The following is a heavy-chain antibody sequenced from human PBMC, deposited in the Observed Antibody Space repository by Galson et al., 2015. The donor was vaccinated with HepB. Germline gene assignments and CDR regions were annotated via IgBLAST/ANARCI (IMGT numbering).Heavy chain of an antibody. V-gene: IGHV3-21*01. CDR3: AGGHDYGDYLDAFDI. Sequence: SLRLSCAASGFTFSSYSMNWVRQAPGKGLEWVSSISSSSSYIYYADSVKGRFTISRDNAKNSLYLQMNSLRAEDTAVYYCAGGHDYGDYLDAFDIWGQGTMVTVSS. J-gene: IGHJ3*02. CDR1: GFTFSSYS. D-gene: IGHD4-17*01. CDR2: ISSSSSYI.